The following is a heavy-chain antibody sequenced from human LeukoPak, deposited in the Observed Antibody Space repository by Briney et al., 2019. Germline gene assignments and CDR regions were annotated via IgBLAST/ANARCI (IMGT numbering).Heavy chain of an antibody. J-gene: IGHJ4*02. V-gene: IGHV1-3*03. D-gene: IGHD2-2*02. CDR1: GYSFTSQD. Sequence: GASVKVSCKTSGYSFTSQDMHWVRQAPGQSLEWMGCINPGNGDTKYSQEFQGRVTITRDTSATTAYMELSGLRSDDMAVYYCTLYNYWGQGTLVTVSS. CDR3: TLYNY. CDR2: INPGNGDT.